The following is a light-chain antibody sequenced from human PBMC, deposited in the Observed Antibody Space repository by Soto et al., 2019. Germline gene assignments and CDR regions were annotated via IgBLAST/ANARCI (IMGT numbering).Light chain of an antibody. V-gene: IGKV3-20*01. CDR2: GAS. CDR1: QSVSSSY. J-gene: IGKJ3*01. Sequence: EIVLTQSPGTLSLSPGERVTLSCRASQSVSSSYLAWYQQKPGQAPRLLIYGASSRATGIPDRFSGSGSGTDFTLTISRLEPDDFAVYYCQQYGSSPRVTFGPGTKVDIK. CDR3: QQYGSSPRVT.